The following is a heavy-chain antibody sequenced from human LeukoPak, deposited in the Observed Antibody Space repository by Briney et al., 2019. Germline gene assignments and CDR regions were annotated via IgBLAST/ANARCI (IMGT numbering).Heavy chain of an antibody. CDR1: GYTFTSYY. CDR3: ARGRGAYCGGDCSYFDY. Sequence: GASVKVSCKASGYTFTSYYMHWVRQAPGQGLEWMGIINPSGGSTSYAQKFQGRVTMTRDTSTSTVYMELSSQRSEDTAVYYCARGRGAYCGGDCSYFDYWGQGTLVTVSS. D-gene: IGHD2-21*02. V-gene: IGHV1-46*01. CDR2: INPSGGST. J-gene: IGHJ4*02.